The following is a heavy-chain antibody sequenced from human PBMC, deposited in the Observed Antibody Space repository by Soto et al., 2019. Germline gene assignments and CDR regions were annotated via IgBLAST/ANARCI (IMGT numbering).Heavy chain of an antibody. D-gene: IGHD3-10*01. J-gene: IGHJ4*02. Sequence: QVQLVESGGGVVQPGRSLRLSCAASGFTFSSYAMHWVRQAPGKGLEGVAVISYDGSNKYYADSVKGRFTISRDNSKNTLYLQMNSLRAEDTAVYYCARAYGSGTFDYWGQGTLVTVSS. CDR1: GFTFSSYA. V-gene: IGHV3-30-3*01. CDR3: ARAYGSGTFDY. CDR2: ISYDGSNK.